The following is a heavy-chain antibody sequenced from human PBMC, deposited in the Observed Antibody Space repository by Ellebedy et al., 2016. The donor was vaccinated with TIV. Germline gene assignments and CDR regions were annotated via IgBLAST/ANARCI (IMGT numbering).Heavy chain of an antibody. CDR2: VHYTGIT. Sequence: MPSETLSLTCTVSGGSINTYYWTWIRPPPGKGLEYIGFVHYTGITNYNPSLRSRVTLSVDSFKNQFSLKLDSVTAADTAVYYCARDSKKGWAFDIWGQGTMVTVSS. CDR1: GGSINTYY. CDR3: ARDSKKGWAFDI. V-gene: IGHV4-59*12. J-gene: IGHJ3*02.